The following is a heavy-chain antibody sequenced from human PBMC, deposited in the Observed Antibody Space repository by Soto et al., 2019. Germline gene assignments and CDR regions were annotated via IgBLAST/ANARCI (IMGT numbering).Heavy chain of an antibody. J-gene: IGHJ3*02. D-gene: IGHD1-20*01. V-gene: IGHV1-69*13. CDR1: GGTFSSYA. CDR3: ARGYNWNDWVRHDAFDI. Sequence: SVKVSCKASGGTFSSYAISWVRQAPGQGLEWMGGIIPIFGTANYAQKFQGRVTITADESTSTAYMELSSLRSEDTAVYYCARGYNWNDWVRHDAFDIWGQGTTVTVSS. CDR2: IIPIFGTA.